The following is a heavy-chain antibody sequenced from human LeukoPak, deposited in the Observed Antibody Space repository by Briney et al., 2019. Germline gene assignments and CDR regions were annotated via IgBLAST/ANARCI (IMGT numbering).Heavy chain of an antibody. J-gene: IGHJ4*02. CDR3: ATVFPDQGYFDY. CDR1: GYTRTELS. CDR2: FDPEDGET. D-gene: IGHD1-14*01. Sequence: ASVKVSCKVSGYTRTELSMHWGRQAPGKGLEWMGGFDPEDGETIYAQKFQGRVTMTEDTSTDTAYMELSSLRSEDTAVYYCATVFPDQGYFDYWGQGTLVTVSS. V-gene: IGHV1-24*01.